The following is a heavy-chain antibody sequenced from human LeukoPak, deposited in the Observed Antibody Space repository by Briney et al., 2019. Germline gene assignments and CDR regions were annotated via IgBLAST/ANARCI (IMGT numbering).Heavy chain of an antibody. D-gene: IGHD4-11*01. CDR1: GRSISGYF. Sequence: SETLSLTCSVSGRSISGYFWSWTRQSPRKGLGWVAYIHYTGTTNYNPSLNSRVTISVDTSKNQFSLRLNSLTAADPAVYYCARHKRVTVTASSYAYPMDVWGQGTTVSVSS. CDR2: IHYTGTT. V-gene: IGHV4-59*08. J-gene: IGHJ6*02. CDR3: ARHKRVTVTASSYAYPMDV.